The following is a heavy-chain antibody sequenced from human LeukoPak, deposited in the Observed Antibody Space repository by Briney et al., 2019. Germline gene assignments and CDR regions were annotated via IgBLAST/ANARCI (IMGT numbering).Heavy chain of an antibody. CDR1: GFTFSSYG. CDR3: ARDRNYDFWSGYYNDYYGMDV. CDR2: ISFDGSNE. J-gene: IGHJ6*02. V-gene: IGHV3-30*03. D-gene: IGHD3-3*01. Sequence: GRSLRLSCAASGFTFSSYGMHWVRQSPGRGLEWVSFISFDGSNEFYADSLKGRFTISRDNSKDTLYLQMDSLRAEDTAVYYCARDRNYDFWSGYYNDYYGMDVWGQGTTVTVSS.